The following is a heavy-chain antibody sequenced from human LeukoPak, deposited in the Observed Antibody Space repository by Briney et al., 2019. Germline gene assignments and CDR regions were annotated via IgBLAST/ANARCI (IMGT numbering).Heavy chain of an antibody. Sequence: GASVKVSCKASGGTFSSYAISWVRQAPGQGLEWMGGIIPIFGTANYAQKFQGGVTITADESTSTAYMELSSLRSEDTAVYYCASYPRNYYYYYYMDVWGKGTTVTVSS. V-gene: IGHV1-69*13. D-gene: IGHD4-11*01. CDR1: GGTFSSYA. CDR3: ASYPRNYYYYYYMDV. J-gene: IGHJ6*03. CDR2: IIPIFGTA.